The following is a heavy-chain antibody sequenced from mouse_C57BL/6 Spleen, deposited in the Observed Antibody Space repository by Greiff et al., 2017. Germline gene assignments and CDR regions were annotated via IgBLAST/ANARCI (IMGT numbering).Heavy chain of an antibody. CDR2: ILPGSGST. D-gene: IGHD1-1*01. CDR3: ARALTTVVAFDY. Sequence: QVQLQQSGAELMKPGASVTLSCKASGYTFTGYWIEWVKQRPGHGLEWIGEILPGSGSTHYNEKFKGKATFTADTSSNTAYMQLSSHSTEDSAIYDCARALTTVVAFDYWGQGTTLIVSS. V-gene: IGHV1-9*01. CDR1: GYTFTGYW. J-gene: IGHJ2*01.